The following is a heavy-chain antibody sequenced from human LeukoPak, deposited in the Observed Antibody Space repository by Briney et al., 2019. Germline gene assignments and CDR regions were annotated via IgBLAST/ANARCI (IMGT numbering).Heavy chain of an antibody. V-gene: IGHV4-61*01. CDR2: IYYSGST. CDR3: ARGRDAFDI. CDR1: GYSISSGYY. J-gene: IGHJ3*02. Sequence: SETLSLTCTVSGYSISSGYYWGWIRQPPGKGLEWIGYIYYSGSTNYNPSLKSRVTISVDTSKNQFSLKLSSVTAADTAVYYCARGRDAFDIWGQGTMVTVSS.